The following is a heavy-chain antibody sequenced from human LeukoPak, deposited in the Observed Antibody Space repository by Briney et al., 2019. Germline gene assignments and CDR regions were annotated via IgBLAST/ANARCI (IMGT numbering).Heavy chain of an antibody. V-gene: IGHV3-21*01. D-gene: IGHD3-16*01. CDR2: ISSSSSYI. Sequence: PGGSLRLSCAASGFTFSSYSMNWVRQAPGKGLEWVSSISSSSSYIYYADSVKGRFTISRDNAKNSLYLQMNNLRAEDTAVYYCARAPYGITFGPGDYWGQGTLVTVSS. CDR3: ARAPYGITFGPGDY. J-gene: IGHJ4*02. CDR1: GFTFSSYS.